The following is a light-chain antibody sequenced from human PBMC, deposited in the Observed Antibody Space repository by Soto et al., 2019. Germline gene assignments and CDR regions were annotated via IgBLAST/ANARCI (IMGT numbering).Light chain of an antibody. CDR1: QIISSW. Sequence: DIQMTQSPSTLSASVGDRVTITCRASQIISSWLAWYQQKPGKAPKLLIYDASSLESGVPSRFSGSGSGTEFTLTISSLQPADFATYYCQQYNRYSFGQGTKLEIK. CDR3: QQYNRYS. J-gene: IGKJ2*01. V-gene: IGKV1-5*01. CDR2: DAS.